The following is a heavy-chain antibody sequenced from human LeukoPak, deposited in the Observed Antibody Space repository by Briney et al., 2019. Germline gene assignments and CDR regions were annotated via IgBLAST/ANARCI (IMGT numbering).Heavy chain of an antibody. J-gene: IGHJ4*02. CDR3: ARGMYYYDSSANY. Sequence: AGGSLRLSCAASGFTFSSYSMNWVRQAPGKGLEWVANIKQDGSEKYYVDSVKGRFTISRDNAKNSLYLQMNSLRAEDTAVYYCARGMYYYDSSANYWGQGTLVTVSS. CDR1: GFTFSSYS. CDR2: IKQDGSEK. D-gene: IGHD3-22*01. V-gene: IGHV3-7*01.